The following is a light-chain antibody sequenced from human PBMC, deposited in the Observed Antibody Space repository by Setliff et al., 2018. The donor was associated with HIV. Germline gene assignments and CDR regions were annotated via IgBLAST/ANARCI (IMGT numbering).Light chain of an antibody. J-gene: IGKJ2*01. Sequence: EIVLTQSPGTLSLSPGERATLSCRASQGISSSYLSWYQHKPGQAPRLLIYSTSSRAVGIPDRFSGSGSGTEFTLTISRLELQDFAVYFCQHYGNSPLFTFGQGTKVDIK. CDR2: STS. CDR1: QGISSSY. CDR3: QHYGNSPLFT. V-gene: IGKV3-20*01.